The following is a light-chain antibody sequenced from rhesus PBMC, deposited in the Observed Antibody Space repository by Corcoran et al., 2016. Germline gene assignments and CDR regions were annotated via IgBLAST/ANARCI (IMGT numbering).Light chain of an antibody. CDR3: QQYSSSLYS. CDR2: KAY. CDR1: QSISSW. Sequence: DIQMTQSPSSLSASVGDTVTITCRASQSISSWLAWYQQKPGKAPKLLIYKAYTLQSGVPSRFSGSGSGTDFTLTISSLQSEDFATYYCQQYSSSLYSFGQGTKVEIK. J-gene: IGKJ2*01. V-gene: IGKV1-22*01.